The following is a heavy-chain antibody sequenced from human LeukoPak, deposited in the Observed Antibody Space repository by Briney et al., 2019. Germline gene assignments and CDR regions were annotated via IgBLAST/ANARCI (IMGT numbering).Heavy chain of an antibody. D-gene: IGHD3-22*01. Sequence: ASVKVSCKASGYMFASYGISWVRQAPGQGLEWMGWINPYNGHTRNAQKFQGRVTMTTDTSTAYMELGSLGSDDTAVYYCAREVVNEIHDNYYYYMDVWGKGTTVAVSS. CDR2: INPYNGHT. CDR3: AREVVNEIHDNYYYYMDV. J-gene: IGHJ6*03. V-gene: IGHV1-18*01. CDR1: GYMFASYG.